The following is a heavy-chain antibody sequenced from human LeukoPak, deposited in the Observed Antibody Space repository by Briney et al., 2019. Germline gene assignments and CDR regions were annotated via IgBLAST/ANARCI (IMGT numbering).Heavy chain of an antibody. CDR3: AVNTGSGTGAFDI. D-gene: IGHD3-10*01. CDR1: GGSFSGYY. J-gene: IGHJ3*02. CDR2: INHRGST. V-gene: IGHV4-34*01. Sequence: SETLSLTCAVYGGSFSGYYWSWIRQPPGKGLEWIGEINHRGSTNYNPSLKSRVTISVDTSKNQFSLKLSSVTAADTAVYYCAVNTGSGTGAFDIWGQGTMVTVSS.